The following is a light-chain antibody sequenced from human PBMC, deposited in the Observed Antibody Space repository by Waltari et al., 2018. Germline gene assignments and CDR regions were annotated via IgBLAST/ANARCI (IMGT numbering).Light chain of an antibody. J-gene: IGLJ7*01. CDR3: GTWDSSLSGAV. Sequence: QSVLTHPPSLSAAPGQRVTIPCPGSTSNNWNHYVSRYRQFPGTAPKLLIYEDSERPSGIPGRFSGSKSGTSATLDITGLQAGDEADYYCGTWDSSLSGAVFGGGTHLTVL. CDR1: TSNNWNHY. V-gene: IGLV1-51*02. CDR2: EDS.